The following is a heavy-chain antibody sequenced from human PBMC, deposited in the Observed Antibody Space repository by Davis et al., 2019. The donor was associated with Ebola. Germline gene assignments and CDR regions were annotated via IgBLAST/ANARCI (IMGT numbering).Heavy chain of an antibody. Sequence: MPSETLSLTCTVSGGSISSYYWSWIRQPPGKGLEWIGYIYYSGSTNYNSSLKSRVTISVDKSKNQFSLKLSSVTAADTAVYYCARVTIYSSSCFDYWGQGTLVTVSS. CDR2: IYYSGST. CDR3: ARVTIYSSSCFDY. J-gene: IGHJ4*02. D-gene: IGHD6-13*01. CDR1: GGSISSYY. V-gene: IGHV4-59*12.